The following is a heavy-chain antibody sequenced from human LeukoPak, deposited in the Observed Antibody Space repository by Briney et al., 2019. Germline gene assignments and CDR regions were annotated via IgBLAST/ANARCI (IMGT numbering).Heavy chain of an antibody. D-gene: IGHD3-9*01. CDR3: AKLPSLVRGVRGWFDP. CDR2: ISGSGGST. J-gene: IGHJ5*02. V-gene: IGHV3-23*01. CDR1: GFTFSSYA. Sequence: GGSLRLSCAASGFTFSSYAMSWVRQAPGKGLEWVSAISGSGGSTYYADSVKGRFTISRDNSKNTLYLQMNSLRAEDTAVYYCAKLPSLVRGVRGWFDPWGQGTLVTVSS.